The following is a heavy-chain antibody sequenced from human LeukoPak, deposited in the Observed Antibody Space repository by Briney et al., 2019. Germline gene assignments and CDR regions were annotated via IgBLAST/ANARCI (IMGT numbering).Heavy chain of an antibody. Sequence: PSETLSLTCTVSGGSISSISYYWGWIRQPPGKGLEWIGSIYYSGSTYYNPSLKSRVTISVDTSKNQFSLKLTSVTAADTAVYYCARLSYYDFWNGYYMGFDYWGQGTLVTVSS. CDR2: IYYSGST. CDR3: ARLSYYDFWNGYYMGFDY. V-gene: IGHV4-39*01. D-gene: IGHD3-3*01. CDR1: GGSISSISYY. J-gene: IGHJ4*02.